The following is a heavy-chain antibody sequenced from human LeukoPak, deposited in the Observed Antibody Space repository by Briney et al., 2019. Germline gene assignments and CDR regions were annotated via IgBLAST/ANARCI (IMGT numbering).Heavy chain of an antibody. D-gene: IGHD2-15*01. CDR2: ISGDGGST. J-gene: IGHJ6*02. CDR3: AKDMRDIVVVVDSSPSYGMDV. V-gene: IGHV3-43*02. CDR1: GFTFDDYA. Sequence: GGSLRLSCAASGFTFDDYAMHWVRQAPGKGLEWVSLISGDGGSTYYADSVKGRFTISRDDSKNFLYLQMNSLRTEDTALYYCAKDMRDIVVVVDSSPSYGMDVWGQGTTVTVSS.